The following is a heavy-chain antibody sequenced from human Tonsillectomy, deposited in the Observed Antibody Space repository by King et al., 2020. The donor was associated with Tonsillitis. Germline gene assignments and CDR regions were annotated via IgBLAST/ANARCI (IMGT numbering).Heavy chain of an antibody. CDR1: GYTFTGYY. V-gene: IGHV1-2*02. J-gene: IGHJ4*02. Sequence: VQLVQSGAEVKKPGASVIISCKASGYTFTGYYIHWVRQAPGQGLEWMGWINPNNFVTNSAQKFQGRVTMTRDTSINTAYLELSSLRSDDTAVYFCARADFSYSSSSLDYWGQGTLVTVSS. CDR3: ARADFSYSSSSLDY. D-gene: IGHD6-6*01. CDR2: INPNNFVT.